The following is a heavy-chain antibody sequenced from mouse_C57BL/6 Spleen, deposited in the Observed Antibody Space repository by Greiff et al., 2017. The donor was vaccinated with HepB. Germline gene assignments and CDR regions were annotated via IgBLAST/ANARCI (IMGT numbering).Heavy chain of an antibody. V-gene: IGHV1-53*01. D-gene: IGHD3-2*02. CDR2: INPSNGGT. J-gene: IGHJ3*01. CDR1: GYTFTSYW. Sequence: VQLQQSGTELVKPGASVKLSCKASGYTFTSYWMHWVKQRPGQGLEWIGNINPSNGGTNYNEKFKSKATLTVDKFSSTAYMQLSSLTSEDSAVYYVARKGIDSPGYGFAYWGQGTLVTVSA. CDR3: ARKGIDSPGYGFAY.